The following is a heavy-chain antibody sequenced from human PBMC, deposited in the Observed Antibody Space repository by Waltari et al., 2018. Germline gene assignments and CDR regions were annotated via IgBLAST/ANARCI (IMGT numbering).Heavy chain of an antibody. J-gene: IGHJ6*03. CDR2: ITASGGSA. V-gene: IGHV3-23*01. Sequence: EEHLLESGGDLVQPGGSLSLSCAAPGFTFSSLAMPWARQAPGMGLEWVSTITASGGSAFYADSVKGRLTISRDNSKNTLYLQMNSLRAEDTAVYYCAKDGHSVSYYYYMDVWGKGTTVTVSS. D-gene: IGHD3-3*02. CDR1: GFTFSSLA. CDR3: AKDGHSVSYYYYMDV.